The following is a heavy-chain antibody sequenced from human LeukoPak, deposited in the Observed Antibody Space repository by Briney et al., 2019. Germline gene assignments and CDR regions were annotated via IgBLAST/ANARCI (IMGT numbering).Heavy chain of an antibody. Sequence: SETLSLTCDVSGGSIYSTNWWNWVRQPPGKGLEWIGEIHHDGRINYNPSLKSRVTLSVDKSKNQFSLRLNSVTAADTAMYYCARSHDHLWGNYPDYWGQGTLVTVSS. CDR2: IHHDGRI. V-gene: IGHV4/OR15-8*01. D-gene: IGHD3-16*02. J-gene: IGHJ4*02. CDR3: ARSHDHLWGNYPDY. CDR1: GGSIYSTNW.